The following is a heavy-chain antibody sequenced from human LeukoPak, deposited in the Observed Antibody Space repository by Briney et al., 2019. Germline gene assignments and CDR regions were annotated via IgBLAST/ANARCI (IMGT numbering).Heavy chain of an antibody. CDR3: AGSGIVAAFDY. D-gene: IGHD2-15*01. CDR2: IKQDGSDK. J-gene: IGHJ4*02. V-gene: IGHV3-7*01. Sequence: WVASIKQDGSDKYYVDPVKGRFTISRDNAKNSLYLQMNSLTADDTAVYYCAGSGIVAAFDYWGQGTLVTVSS.